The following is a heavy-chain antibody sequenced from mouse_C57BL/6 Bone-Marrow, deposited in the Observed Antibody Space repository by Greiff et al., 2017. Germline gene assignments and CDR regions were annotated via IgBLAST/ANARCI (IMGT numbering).Heavy chain of an antibody. D-gene: IGHD4-1*01. CDR1: GFTFSSYA. V-gene: IGHV5-4*01. CDR2: ISDGGSYT. Sequence: VQLMESGGGLVKPGGSLKLSCAASGFTFSSYAMSWVRQTPEKRLQWVATISDGGSYTYYPDNVKGRFTISRDNAKNILYLHMRPLKSEDTAIDDYARAGANWDFDYWGQGTTLTVSS. J-gene: IGHJ2*01. CDR3: ARAGANWDFDY.